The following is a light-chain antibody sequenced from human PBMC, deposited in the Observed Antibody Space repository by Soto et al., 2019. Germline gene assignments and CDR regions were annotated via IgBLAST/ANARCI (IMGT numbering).Light chain of an antibody. V-gene: IGKV3-15*01. Sequence: EMVMTQSPAILSVSPGESATLSCRASQSVNSNYLAWYQQHPGQPPRLLIYGISTRATGIPARFSGSGSGTEFTLTISSLQSEGFAVYYCQQYNNWPLTFGGGTKVDIK. CDR3: QQYNNWPLT. J-gene: IGKJ4*01. CDR2: GIS. CDR1: QSVNSN.